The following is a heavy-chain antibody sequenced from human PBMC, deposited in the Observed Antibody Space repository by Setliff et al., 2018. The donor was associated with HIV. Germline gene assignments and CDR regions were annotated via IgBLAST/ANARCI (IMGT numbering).Heavy chain of an antibody. CDR3: ARGRHSSTWGALFDY. CDR2: IYHSGST. D-gene: IGHD6-13*01. Sequence: SETLSLTCAVSRGSISSDNWWTWLRQPPGKGLEWIGEIYHSGSTNYNASLKSRVTISIDKSKSQFSLKLSSVTAADTALYYCARGRHSSTWGALFDYWGQGTLVTVSS. V-gene: IGHV4-4*02. CDR1: RGSISSDNW. J-gene: IGHJ4*02.